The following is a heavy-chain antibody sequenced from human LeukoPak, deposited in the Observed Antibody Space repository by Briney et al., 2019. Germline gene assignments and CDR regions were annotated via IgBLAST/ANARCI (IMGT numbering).Heavy chain of an antibody. CDR3: ARGGAFDI. V-gene: IGHV3-66*02. D-gene: IGHD3-16*01. CDR2: IYSGGGT. J-gene: IGHJ3*02. CDR1: GFTISSNY. Sequence: PGGSLRLSCAASGFTISSNYMSWVRQAPGKGLEWVSVIYSGGGTHCADSVKGRFTISRDISKYTLYLQMNSLRTEDTAVYYCARGGAFDIWGQGTMVTVSS.